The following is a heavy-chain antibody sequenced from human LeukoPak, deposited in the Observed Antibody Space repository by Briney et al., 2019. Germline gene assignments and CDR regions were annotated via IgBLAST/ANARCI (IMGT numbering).Heavy chain of an antibody. CDR1: GYTFTGYY. Sequence: ASVKVSCKASGYTFTGYYMHWVRQAPGQGLEWMGWINPNSGGTNYAQKIQGWVTMTRDTSISTAYMELSRLRSDDTAVYYCARSSGGGDAFDIWGQGTMVTVSS. D-gene: IGHD6-25*01. CDR3: ARSSGGGDAFDI. J-gene: IGHJ3*02. CDR2: INPNSGGT. V-gene: IGHV1-2*04.